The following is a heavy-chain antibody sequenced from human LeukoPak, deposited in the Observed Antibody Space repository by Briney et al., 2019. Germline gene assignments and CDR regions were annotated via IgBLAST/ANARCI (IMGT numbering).Heavy chain of an antibody. CDR3: ARLYYYGSGRSYFDY. CDR2: IYYSGST. D-gene: IGHD3-10*01. V-gene: IGHV4-61*01. Sequence: SETLSLTRAVSGYSISSGYYWGWLRQPPGKGLEWIGYIYYSGSTNYNPSLKSRVTISVDTSKNQFSLKLSSVTAADTAVYYCARLYYYGSGRSYFDYWGQGTLVTVSS. CDR1: GYSISSGYY. J-gene: IGHJ4*02.